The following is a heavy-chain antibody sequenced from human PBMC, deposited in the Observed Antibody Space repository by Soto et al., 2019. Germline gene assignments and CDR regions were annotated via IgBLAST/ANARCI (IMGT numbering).Heavy chain of an antibody. CDR3: SRDGEGKAAAAMFY. CDR2: INAGNGDT. J-gene: IGHJ4*02. Sequence: QVQLVQSGAEVKKPGASVRVSCKASGNTITWCAMHWVLQAPGQRPEWMGWINAGNGDTKYSQKFQGRVTITRDTSASTAYMELSSLRSEDTAVYYWSRDGEGKAAAAMFYLGQGTLVTVSS. CDR1: GNTITWCA. D-gene: IGHD6-13*01. V-gene: IGHV1-3*01.